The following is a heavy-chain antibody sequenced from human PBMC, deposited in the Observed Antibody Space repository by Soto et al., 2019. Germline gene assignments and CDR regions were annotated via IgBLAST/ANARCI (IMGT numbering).Heavy chain of an antibody. CDR2: IYYSGST. Sequence: SETLSLTCTVSGGSVSSGSYYWSWIRQPPGKGLEWIGYIYYSGSTNYNPSLKSRVTISVDTSKNQFSLKLSSVTAADTAVYYCARRANYYDSSGYYYFDYWSQGTLVTVSS. CDR3: ARRANYYDSSGYYYFDY. D-gene: IGHD3-22*01. V-gene: IGHV4-61*01. CDR1: GGSVSSGSYY. J-gene: IGHJ4*02.